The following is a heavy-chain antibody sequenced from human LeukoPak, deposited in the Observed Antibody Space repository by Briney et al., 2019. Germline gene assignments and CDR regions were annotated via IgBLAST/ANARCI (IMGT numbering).Heavy chain of an antibody. D-gene: IGHD1-26*01. CDR3: AKESSLVGASPLDY. J-gene: IGHJ4*02. CDR1: GFTFSSYA. V-gene: IGHV3-23*01. Sequence: GGSLRLSCAASGFTFSSYAMSWVRQAPGKGLEWASSISGYGGTTYYADSVKGRFTISRDNSKNTSYLQMNSLRAEDTAVYYCAKESSLVGASPLDYWGQGTLVTVSS. CDR2: ISGYGGTT.